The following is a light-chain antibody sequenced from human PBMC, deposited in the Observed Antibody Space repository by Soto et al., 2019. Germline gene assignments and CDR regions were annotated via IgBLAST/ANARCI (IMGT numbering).Light chain of an antibody. Sequence: EIVLTQSPGTLSMSPGERATLSCRASQSISSNYLAWYQQKPGQAPRLHIYGASSRATGIPDRFSGSGSVTDFTLTISRLEAEDFTVYYCQQYGSSPRTFGQGTKVEF. CDR1: QSISSNY. J-gene: IGKJ1*01. V-gene: IGKV3-20*01. CDR2: GAS. CDR3: QQYGSSPRT.